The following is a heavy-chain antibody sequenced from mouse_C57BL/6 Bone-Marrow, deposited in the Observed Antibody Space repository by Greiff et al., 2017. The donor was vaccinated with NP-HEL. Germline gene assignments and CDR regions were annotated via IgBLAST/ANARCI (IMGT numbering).Heavy chain of an antibody. CDR1: GYTFTSYW. CDR3: ARDDYGSSPYYYAMDY. D-gene: IGHD1-1*01. Sequence: QVQLQQPGAELVRPGTSVKLSCKASGYTFTSYWMHWVKQRPGQGLEWIGVIDPSDSYTNYNQKFKGKATLTVDTSSSTAYMQLSSLTSEDSAVYYCARDDYGSSPYYYAMDYWGQGTSVTVSS. J-gene: IGHJ4*01. CDR2: IDPSDSYT. V-gene: IGHV1-59*01.